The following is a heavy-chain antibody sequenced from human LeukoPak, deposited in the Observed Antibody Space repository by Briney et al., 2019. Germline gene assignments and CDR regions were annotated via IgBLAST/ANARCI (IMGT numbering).Heavy chain of an antibody. CDR1: GFTFSSYA. D-gene: IGHD6-6*01. J-gene: IGHJ4*02. CDR2: ISGNGGST. Sequence: GGSLRLSCAASGFTFSSYAMSWVRQAPGKGLEWVSAISGNGGSTVYPDSLKGRFPISRDNSKNTLYLQMNSLRAEDKAVYHWVKRRCSSSQYLGDYWGQGTLVTVSS. V-gene: IGHV3-23*01. CDR3: VKRRCSSSQYLGDY.